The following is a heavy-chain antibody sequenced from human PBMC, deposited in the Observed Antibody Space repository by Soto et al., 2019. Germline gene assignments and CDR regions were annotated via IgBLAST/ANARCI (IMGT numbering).Heavy chain of an antibody. J-gene: IGHJ4*02. CDR1: GFTFSSYG. CDR2: ISYDGSNK. D-gene: IGHD3-3*01. CDR3: AKDRQALYYDFWSGLDY. Sequence: PGGSLRLSCAASGFTFSSYGMHWVRQAPGKGLEWVAVISYDGSNKYYADSVKGRFTISRDNSKNTLYLQMNSLRAEDTAVYYCAKDRQALYYDFWSGLDYWGQGTLVTVSS. V-gene: IGHV3-30*18.